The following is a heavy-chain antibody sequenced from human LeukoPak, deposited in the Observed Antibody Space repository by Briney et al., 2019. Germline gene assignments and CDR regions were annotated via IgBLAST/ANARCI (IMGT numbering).Heavy chain of an antibody. J-gene: IGHJ4*02. CDR1: GFSFSDAW. D-gene: IGHD3/OR15-3a*01. V-gene: IGHV3-15*01. Sequence: GGSLRLSCAASGFSFSDAWMSWIRQAPGEGLDWVGRIRSKSIGGTTDYAAPVKGRFTISRDDSKNMVYLQMNSLKTEDTAVYYCTTWTDLYDYWGQGTLVTVSS. CDR2: IRSKSIGGTT. CDR3: TTWTDLYDY.